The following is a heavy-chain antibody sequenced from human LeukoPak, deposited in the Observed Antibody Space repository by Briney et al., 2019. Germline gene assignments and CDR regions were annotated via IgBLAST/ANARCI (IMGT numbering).Heavy chain of an antibody. Sequence: SETLSLTCTVSGGSISSSSYYWGWIRQPPGKGLEWMGSTYYSGSTYYNPSLKSRVSISVDTSKNQFSLKLSSVTAADTAVYYCARSPPNDRDAFDIWGQGTMVTVSS. V-gene: IGHV4-39*01. D-gene: IGHD3-22*01. J-gene: IGHJ3*02. CDR2: TYYSGST. CDR1: GGSISSSSYY. CDR3: ARSPPNDRDAFDI.